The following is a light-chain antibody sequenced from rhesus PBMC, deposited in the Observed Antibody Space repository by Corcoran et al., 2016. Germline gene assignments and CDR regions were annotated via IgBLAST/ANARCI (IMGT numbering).Light chain of an antibody. CDR1: ENVNNY. J-gene: IGKJ2*01. CDR2: KAS. CDR3: PHYYGTPYT. Sequence: DIQMTQSPSSLSASVGDRVTITCRASENVNNYLNWYQHNPGKAPKLLLFKASTFQCGVPSRFSGIGSGTDYTFTILGLQSEDVATYCCPHYYGTPYTFGQGTKVEIE. V-gene: IGKV1-74*01.